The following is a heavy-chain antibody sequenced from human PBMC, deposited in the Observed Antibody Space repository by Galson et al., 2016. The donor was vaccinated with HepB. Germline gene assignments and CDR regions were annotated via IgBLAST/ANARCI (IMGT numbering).Heavy chain of an antibody. CDR2: IHYNGRP. V-gene: IGHV4/OR15-8*01. CDR1: GGSITSSDW. J-gene: IGHJ4*02. Sequence: SETLSLTCSVSGGSITSSDWWSWVRQPPGKGLEWIAEIHYNGRPNHSPSLKSRVTISVDKSRNQFSLKLSSVTAAGTAVYYCARGELALGFDYWGQGALVTVSS. CDR3: ARGELALGFDY. D-gene: IGHD3-10*01.